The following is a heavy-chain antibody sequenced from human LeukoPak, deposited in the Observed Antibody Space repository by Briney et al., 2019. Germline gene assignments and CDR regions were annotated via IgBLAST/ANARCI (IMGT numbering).Heavy chain of an antibody. Sequence: SETLSLTCAVSGGSISSGGYSWSWIRQPPGKGLEWIGYIYHSGSTYYSPSLKSRVTISVDRSKNQFSLKLSSVTAADTAVYYCARWARDCSSTSCYLGDYWGQGTLVTVSS. J-gene: IGHJ4*02. CDR2: IYHSGST. D-gene: IGHD2-2*01. CDR1: GGSISSGGYS. V-gene: IGHV4-30-2*01. CDR3: ARWARDCSSTSCYLGDY.